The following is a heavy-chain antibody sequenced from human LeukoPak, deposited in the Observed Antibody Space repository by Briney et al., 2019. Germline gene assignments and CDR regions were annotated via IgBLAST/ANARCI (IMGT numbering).Heavy chain of an antibody. CDR2: IYSGGST. D-gene: IGHD2-15*01. J-gene: IGHJ6*02. V-gene: IGHV3-53*01. CDR3: ARELGGGGYDGMDV. Sequence: GGSLRLSCAASGFTVISNDRSGVRQAPGKGLEGVSVIYSGGSTYYAGSVKGRFTISRDNSKNTLYLQMNRLRAEDTEVYYCARELGGGGYDGMDVWGQGTTVTVSS. CDR1: GFTVISND.